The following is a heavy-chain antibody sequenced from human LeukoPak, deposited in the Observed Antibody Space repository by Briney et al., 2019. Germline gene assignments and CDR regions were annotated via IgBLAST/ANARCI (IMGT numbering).Heavy chain of an antibody. Sequence: GGSLRLSCAASGFTFSSYTMHWVRQPRGKGLEWVALISYDGSNQYYADSVKGRFTISRDNSKNTLYLQMNSLRAEDTAVYSCAKGGGSSYYYYMDVWGKGTTVTISS. D-gene: IGHD6-13*01. J-gene: IGHJ6*03. CDR3: AKGGGSSYYYYMDV. CDR1: GFTFSSYT. V-gene: IGHV3-30*04. CDR2: ISYDGSNQ.